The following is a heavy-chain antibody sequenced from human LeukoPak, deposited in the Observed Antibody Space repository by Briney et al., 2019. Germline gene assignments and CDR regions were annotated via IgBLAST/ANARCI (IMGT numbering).Heavy chain of an antibody. CDR3: AKGRNPPHGFAP. CDR2: IYYSGST. Sequence: SETLSLTCTVSGGSISNSNYYWSWIRQPPGKGLEWIGYIYYSGSTNYNPSLKSRVTISVDTSKNQFSLKLSSVTAADTAVYYWAKGRNPPHGFAPWGQGTLVTASS. CDR1: GGSISNSNYY. V-gene: IGHV4-61*01. J-gene: IGHJ5*02.